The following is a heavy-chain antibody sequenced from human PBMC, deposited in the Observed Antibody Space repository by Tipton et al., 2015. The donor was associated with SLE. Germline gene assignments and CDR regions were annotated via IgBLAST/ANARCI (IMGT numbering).Heavy chain of an antibody. J-gene: IGHJ6*03. CDR1: GYTFTSYG. D-gene: IGHD1-7*01. CDR2: ISAYNGNT. CDR3: ARQELNQLELKGYYYYVDV. Sequence: QSGAEVKKPGASVKVSCKASGYTFTSYGISWVRQAPGQGLEWMGWISAYNGNTNYAQKLQGRVTMTTDTSTSTAYMELRSLRSDDTAVYYCARQELNQLELKGYYYYVDVWGKGTTVTVSS. V-gene: IGHV1-18*01.